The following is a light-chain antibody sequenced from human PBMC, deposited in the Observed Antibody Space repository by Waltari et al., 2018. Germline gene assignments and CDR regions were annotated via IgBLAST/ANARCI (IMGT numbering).Light chain of an antibody. CDR3: TSFTSSRTYV. Sequence: QSALTQPASVSASPGQSIAISCTGTSSDVGGSNYVFWYQQHPGKAPKLMIYDVSDRPSGVSNRFSGSKSGNTASLTISGLQAEDEADYYCTSFTSSRTYVFGTGTKVTVL. CDR2: DVS. CDR1: SSDVGGSNY. V-gene: IGLV2-14*03. J-gene: IGLJ1*01.